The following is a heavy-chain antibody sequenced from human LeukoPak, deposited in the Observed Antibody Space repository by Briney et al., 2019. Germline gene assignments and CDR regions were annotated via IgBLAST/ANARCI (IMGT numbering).Heavy chain of an antibody. CDR1: GFTFSTYI. CDR3: ASPFHDKYAGYGHLAY. J-gene: IGHJ4*02. Sequence: GGSLRLSCAASGFTFSTYIMNWVRQAPGKGLEWVSSICGSSNYIYYADSVKGRFIISRDNAKNSLYLQMNGLRAQDTAVYYCASPFHDKYAGYGHLAYWGQGTLVTVSS. D-gene: IGHD5-12*01. CDR2: ICGSSNYI. V-gene: IGHV3-21*01.